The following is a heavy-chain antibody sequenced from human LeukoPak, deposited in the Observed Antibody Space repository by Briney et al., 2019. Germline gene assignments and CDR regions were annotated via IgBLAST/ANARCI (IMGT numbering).Heavy chain of an antibody. CDR1: GFTFNTYT. D-gene: IGHD6-19*01. J-gene: IGHJ4*02. V-gene: IGHV4-59*01. CDR3: ARSGWQGNVDY. CDR2: IYYSGST. Sequence: GSLRLSCAASGFTFNTYTMNWVRQAPGKGLEWIGYIYYSGSTNYNPSLKSRVTISIDTSKNQFSLKLSSVTAADTAVYYCARSGWQGNVDYWGQGTLVTVSS.